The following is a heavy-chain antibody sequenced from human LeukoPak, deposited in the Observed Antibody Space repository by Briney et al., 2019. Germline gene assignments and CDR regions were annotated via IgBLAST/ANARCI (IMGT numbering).Heavy chain of an antibody. V-gene: IGHV3-23*01. J-gene: IGHJ4*02. Sequence: PGGSLRLSCAASGFTFGSCAMSWVRQAPGKGLEWVSTIIDSGNSIYYADSAEGRFTISRDNSKNTLYLQMNSLRAGDTAVYYCAKDPIFSGSYGVFDYWGLGTLVTVSS. CDR2: IIDSGNSI. CDR3: AKDPIFSGSYGVFDY. CDR1: GFTFGSCA. D-gene: IGHD1-26*01.